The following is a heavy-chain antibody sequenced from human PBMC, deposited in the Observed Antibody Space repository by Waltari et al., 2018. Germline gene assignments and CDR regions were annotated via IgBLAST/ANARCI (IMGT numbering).Heavy chain of an antibody. V-gene: IGHV4-34*01. J-gene: IGHJ5*02. D-gene: IGHD3-3*01. CDR2: INHSGST. CDR1: GGSFSGYY. CDR3: ARGNSDFWSDIVGFDP. Sequence: QVQLQQWGAGLLKPSETLSLTCAVYGGSFSGYYWSWFRPPPGKGLGWIGKINHSGSTNYNPSLKSRVTISVDTSKNQFSLKLSSVTAADTAVYYCARGNSDFWSDIVGFDPWGQGTLVTVSS.